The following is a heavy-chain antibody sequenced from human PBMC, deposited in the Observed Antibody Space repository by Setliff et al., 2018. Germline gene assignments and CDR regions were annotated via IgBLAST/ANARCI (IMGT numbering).Heavy chain of an antibody. Sequence: SETLSLTCAVYGGSFSGYYWSWIRQPPGKRLEWIGEIIHSGGTNYNPSLKSRVTISIDTSKNQFSLKLSSVTAADTAVYFCASTTYGYSYDYWGQGTLVTVSS. CDR1: GGSFSGYY. CDR2: IIHSGGT. CDR3: ASTTYGYSYDY. D-gene: IGHD5-18*01. J-gene: IGHJ4*02. V-gene: IGHV4-34*12.